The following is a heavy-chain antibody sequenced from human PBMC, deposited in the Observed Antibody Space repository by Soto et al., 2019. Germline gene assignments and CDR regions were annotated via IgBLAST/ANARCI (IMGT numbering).Heavy chain of an antibody. V-gene: IGHV3-23*01. CDR2: ISGSGGST. Sequence: GGSLRLSCAASGFTFSRYAMSWVRQAPGKGLEWVSAISGSGGSTYYADSVKGRFTISRDNSKNTLYLQMNSLRAEDTAVYYCAKDLDSQSIFGVVIVFDYWGQGTLVTVPS. CDR3: AKDLDSQSIFGVVIVFDY. CDR1: GFTFSRYA. J-gene: IGHJ4*02. D-gene: IGHD3-3*01.